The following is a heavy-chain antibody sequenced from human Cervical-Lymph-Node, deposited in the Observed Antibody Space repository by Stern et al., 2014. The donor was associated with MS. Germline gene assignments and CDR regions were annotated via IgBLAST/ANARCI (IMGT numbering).Heavy chain of an antibody. V-gene: IGHV3-23*04. CDR3: AKGIATADTLFLY. D-gene: IGHD6-13*01. CDR1: GFTFSSYA. CDR2: INVSGGST. J-gene: IGHJ4*02. Sequence: EVQLVESGGGLVQPGGSLRLSCAASGFTFSSYAMSWVRQAPGKGLEWVSTINVSGGSTYYAESVRGRVTISRDNSKNTLYLQMNSLRAEDTALYYCAKGIATADTLFLYWGQGSLVTVSS.